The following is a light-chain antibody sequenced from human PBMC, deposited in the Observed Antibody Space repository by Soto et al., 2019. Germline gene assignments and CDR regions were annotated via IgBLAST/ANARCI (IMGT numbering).Light chain of an antibody. CDR1: QSVGTN. Sequence: EVVMTQSPATQSVSPGERATLSCRASQSVGTNLAWYQQKPGQAPRLLIYGASTRATGIPARFSGSGSGTEFTHTISSLQSEDLAVYYCQQYNKWPPLTFGGGTKVEIK. V-gene: IGKV3-15*01. CDR3: QQYNKWPPLT. CDR2: GAS. J-gene: IGKJ4*01.